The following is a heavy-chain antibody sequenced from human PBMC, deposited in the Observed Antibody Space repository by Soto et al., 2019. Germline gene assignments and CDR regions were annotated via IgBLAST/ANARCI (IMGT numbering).Heavy chain of an antibody. Sequence: QVQLQQSGPRLARPSGTLSLTCVVSGGSISSTNWWTWVRQTPGKGLEWIGEIYHTGSTKYNPSLKNRVTISLDKSNTQFSLNLTSVTAADTAVYYCATLPPRIVVVVLPIPSWGQGTLVTVSS. D-gene: IGHD2-15*01. V-gene: IGHV4-4*02. CDR1: GGSISSTNW. J-gene: IGHJ4*02. CDR2: IYHTGST. CDR3: ATLPPRIVVVVLPIPS.